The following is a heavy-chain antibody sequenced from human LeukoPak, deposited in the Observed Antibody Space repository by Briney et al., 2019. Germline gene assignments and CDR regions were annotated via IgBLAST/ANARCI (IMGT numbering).Heavy chain of an antibody. D-gene: IGHD3-22*01. V-gene: IGHV1-2*02. CDR2: INPNSGGT. J-gene: IGHJ4*02. Sequence: AASVKVSCKASGYTFTGYYMHWVRQAPGQGLEWMGWINPNSGGTNYAQKFQGRVTMTRDTSIGTAYMELSRLRSDDTAVYYCARVTAMVKATMIVVSRGLGYWGQGTLVTVSS. CDR3: ARVTAMVKATMIVVSRGLGY. CDR1: GYTFTGYY.